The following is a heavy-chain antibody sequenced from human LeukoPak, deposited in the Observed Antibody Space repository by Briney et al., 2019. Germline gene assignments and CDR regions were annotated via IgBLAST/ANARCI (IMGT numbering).Heavy chain of an antibody. CDR2: ISAYNGNT. J-gene: IGHJ4*02. D-gene: IGHD4-11*01. V-gene: IGHV1-18*01. CDR3: ARYYSNYAFDY. Sequence: VASMKVSCKASGYTFTSYGISWVRQAPGQGLEWMGWISAYNGNTNYAPKLQGRVTMTTDTSTSTAYMELRSLRSDDTAVYYCARYYSNYAFDYWGQGTLVTVSS. CDR1: GYTFTSYG.